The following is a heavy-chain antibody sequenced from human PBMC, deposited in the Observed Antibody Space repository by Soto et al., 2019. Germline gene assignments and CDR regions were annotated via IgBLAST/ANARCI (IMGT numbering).Heavy chain of an antibody. CDR1: GFTVGSFY. V-gene: IGHV3-66*01. Sequence: EVQLVESGGGLVQPGGSLRLSCAASGFTVGSFYMTWVRQAPGKGLQWVAVISSGGSTYYADSVKGRFTISRDNSKNTLYLEMNSQRAEDTAVYYCARDTFGGAYDFMHGGQGTLVTVSS. CDR2: ISSGGST. CDR3: ARDTFGGAYDFMH. D-gene: IGHD3-3*01. J-gene: IGHJ4*02.